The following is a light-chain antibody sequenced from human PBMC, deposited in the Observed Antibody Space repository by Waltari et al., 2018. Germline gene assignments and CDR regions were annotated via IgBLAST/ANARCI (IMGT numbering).Light chain of an antibody. CDR2: KLS. Sequence: DIHLPQDPSTLSPSVGDRVNITCRASQSILTWLAWYQKKPGTAPNPLIFKLSTLRSGVPARFSVTGSGTEFTLTISSRQPDDVASDYCQQYNSYSQALTFGGGTKVEIK. J-gene: IGKJ4*01. CDR1: QSILTW. CDR3: QQYNSYSQALT. V-gene: IGKV1-5*03.